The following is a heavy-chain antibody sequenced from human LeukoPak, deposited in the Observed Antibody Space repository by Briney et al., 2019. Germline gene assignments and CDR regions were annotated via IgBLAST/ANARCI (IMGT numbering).Heavy chain of an antibody. CDR2: IYYSGNT. CDR3: ARQTGSGLFILP. Sequence: SETLSLTCTVSGASIGSSYYYWGWIRQPPGKGLEWIGSIYYSGNTYYNASLKSQVSISIDTSKNQFSLRLTSVTAADTAVYYCARQTGSGLFILPGGQGTLVTVSS. J-gene: IGHJ4*02. V-gene: IGHV4-39*01. D-gene: IGHD3/OR15-3a*01. CDR1: GASIGSSYYY.